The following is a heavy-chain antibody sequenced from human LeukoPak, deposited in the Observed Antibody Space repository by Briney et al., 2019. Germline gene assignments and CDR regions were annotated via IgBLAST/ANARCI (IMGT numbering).Heavy chain of an antibody. CDR2: IYHSGST. J-gene: IGHJ5*02. Sequence: SQTLSLTCAVSGGSISSGGYSWSWIRQPPGKGLEWIGYIYHSGSTYYNPSLKSRVTISVDRSKNQFSLKLSSVTAADTAVYYCARVFVSGVPAARKATSENWFDPWGQGTLVTVSS. CDR1: GGSISSGGYS. V-gene: IGHV4-30-2*01. D-gene: IGHD2-2*01. CDR3: ARVFVSGVPAARKATSENWFDP.